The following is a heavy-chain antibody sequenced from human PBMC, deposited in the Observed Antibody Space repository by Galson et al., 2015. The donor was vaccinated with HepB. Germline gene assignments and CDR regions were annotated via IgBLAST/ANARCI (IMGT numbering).Heavy chain of an antibody. V-gene: IGHV3-21*01. CDR1: GFTFSSYS. CDR3: ARALYGSGSYIFDY. CDR2: ISSSSSYI. Sequence: SLRLSCAASGFTFSSYSMNWVRQAPGKGLEWVSSISSSSSYIYYADSVKGRFTISRDNAKNSLYLQMNSLRAEDTAVYYCARALYGSGSYIFDYWGQGTLVTVSS. D-gene: IGHD3-10*01. J-gene: IGHJ4*02.